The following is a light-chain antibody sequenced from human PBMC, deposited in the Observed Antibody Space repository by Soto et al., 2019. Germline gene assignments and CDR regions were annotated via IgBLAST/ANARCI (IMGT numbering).Light chain of an antibody. CDR2: GAS. CDR1: QTISTW. Sequence: DIQVTQSPPTLSASVGDRVTITCRASQTISTWMAWYQQKPGKAPKLLIYGASSLEGGVPSRFSGSGSGTDFTLTISSLQPDDFATYYCQQYNSYSPTFGGGTKVDIK. V-gene: IGKV1-5*01. CDR3: QQYNSYSPT. J-gene: IGKJ4*01.